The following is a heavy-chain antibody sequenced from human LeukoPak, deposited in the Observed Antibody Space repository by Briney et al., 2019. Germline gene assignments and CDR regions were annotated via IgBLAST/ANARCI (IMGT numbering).Heavy chain of an antibody. CDR3: ATYSGSYSSVNYYYYYMDV. D-gene: IGHD1-26*01. CDR2: MNPNSGNT. J-gene: IGHJ6*03. V-gene: IGHV1-8*03. CDR1: RYTFTSYD. Sequence: ASVKVSCKASRYTFTSYDINWVRQATGQGLEWMGWMNPNSGNTGYAQKFQGRVTITRNTSISTAYMELSSLRSEDTAVYYCATYSGSYSSVNYYYYYMDVWGKGTTVTVSS.